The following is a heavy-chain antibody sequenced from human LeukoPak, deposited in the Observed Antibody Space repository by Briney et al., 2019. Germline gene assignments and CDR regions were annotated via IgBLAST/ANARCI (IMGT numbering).Heavy chain of an antibody. CDR3: AREVSRWPYYFDY. J-gene: IGHJ4*02. D-gene: IGHD4-23*01. CDR1: GDSINTYY. V-gene: IGHV4-34*01. CDR2: INHSGST. Sequence: PSETLSLTCTVSGDSINTYYWSWIRQPPGKGLEWIGEINHSGSTNYNPSLKSRVTISIDTSKNQFSLKLSSVTAADTAVYYCAREVSRWPYYFDYWGQGTLVTVSS.